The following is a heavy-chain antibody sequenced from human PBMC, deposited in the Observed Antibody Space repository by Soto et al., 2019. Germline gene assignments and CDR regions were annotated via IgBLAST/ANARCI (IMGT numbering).Heavy chain of an antibody. D-gene: IGHD4-17*01. V-gene: IGHV3-73*01. J-gene: IGHJ5*02. CDR1: GFTFSGSA. CDR2: IRSKANSYAT. CDR3: TTPPLRYGDSNWFDP. Sequence: EVQLVESGGGLVQPGGSLKLSCAASGFTFSGSAMHWVRQASVKGLEWVGRIRSKANSYATAYAASVKGRFTISRDDSKNTAYLQMTSLKTEDTAVYYCTTPPLRYGDSNWFDPWGQGTLVTVSS.